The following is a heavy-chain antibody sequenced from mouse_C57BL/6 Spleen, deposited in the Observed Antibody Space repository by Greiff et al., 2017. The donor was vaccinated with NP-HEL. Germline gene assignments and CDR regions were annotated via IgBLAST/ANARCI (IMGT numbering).Heavy chain of an antibody. CDR3: ARGGYYGSSYGYFDV. CDR2: ISDGGSYT. J-gene: IGHJ1*03. CDR1: GFTFSSYA. D-gene: IGHD1-1*01. Sequence: DVKLVESGGGLVKPGGSLKLSCAASGFTFSSYAMSWVRQTPEKRLEWVATISDGGSYTYYPDNVKGRFTLSRANAKNNLYLQMSHLKSEDTAMYYCARGGYYGSSYGYFDVWGTGTTVTVSS. V-gene: IGHV5-4*03.